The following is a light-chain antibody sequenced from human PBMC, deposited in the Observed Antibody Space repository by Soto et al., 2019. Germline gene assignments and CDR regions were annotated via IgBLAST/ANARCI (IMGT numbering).Light chain of an antibody. CDR2: AAS. CDR3: QQNYSPPPIT. Sequence: DIQMTQSPSSLSASVGDRVTITCRASQSISTYLHWYQQKPGKAPNLLIYAASTLQSGVPSRFSGSGSGTDFTLTISSLQPEDFATYYCQQNYSPPPITFGQGTRLEIK. V-gene: IGKV1-39*01. CDR1: QSISTY. J-gene: IGKJ5*01.